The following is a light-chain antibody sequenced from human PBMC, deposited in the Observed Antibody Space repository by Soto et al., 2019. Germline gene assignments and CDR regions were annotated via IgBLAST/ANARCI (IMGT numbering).Light chain of an antibody. V-gene: IGKV3-11*01. CDR1: QSVSSD. CDR2: DAS. Sequence: EIVLTQSPAPLSLSPGERATLSCRASQSVSSDLAWYQQKPGQAPRLLIYDASNRATGIPARFSGSGSGTDFTLNISSLGPEDYAVYYCQRRSNWPLSYTCGQGTKMEIK. CDR3: QRRSNWPLSYT. J-gene: IGKJ2*01.